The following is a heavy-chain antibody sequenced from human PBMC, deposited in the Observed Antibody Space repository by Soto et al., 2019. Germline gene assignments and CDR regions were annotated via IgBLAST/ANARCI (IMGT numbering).Heavy chain of an antibody. D-gene: IGHD6-13*01. CDR2: ISGSGGST. V-gene: IGHV3-23*01. J-gene: IGHJ4*02. Sequence: LRLSCAASGFTFSSYAMSWVRQAPGKGLEWVSAISGSGGSTYYADSVKGRFTISRDNSKNTLYLQMNSLRAEDTAVYYCARGSSWYVYFDYWGQGTLVTSP. CDR1: GFTFSSYA. CDR3: ARGSSWYVYFDY.